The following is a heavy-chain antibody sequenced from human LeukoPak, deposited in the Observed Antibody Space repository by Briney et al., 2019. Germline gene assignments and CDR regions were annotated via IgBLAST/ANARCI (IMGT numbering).Heavy chain of an antibody. D-gene: IGHD6-19*01. CDR1: GFTFSGYA. J-gene: IGHJ4*02. V-gene: IGHV3-23*01. CDR3: AKSSAVAGTAVYYFDH. Sequence: GGSLRLSCAASGFTFSGYAMSWVRQAPGKGLEWVSGIFIHGGETYHAESVKGRFTTSRDNSKSTLYLQMSSLRADDTAVYYCAKSSAVAGTAVYYFDHWGRGTLVTVSS. CDR2: IFIHGGET.